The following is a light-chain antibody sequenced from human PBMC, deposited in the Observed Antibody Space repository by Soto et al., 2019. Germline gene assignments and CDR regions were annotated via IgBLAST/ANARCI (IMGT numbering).Light chain of an antibody. Sequence: EIVLTQSPGTLSLSPGERATVCCRARQSVSNNYLAWYQQKPGQAPRLLIYGASNRATGIPDRFSGSGSGTDFTLTISRLEPEDFAVYYCQQYGSSGTSGQGTKVDI. CDR2: GAS. J-gene: IGKJ1*01. CDR3: QQYGSSGT. CDR1: QSVSNNY. V-gene: IGKV3-20*01.